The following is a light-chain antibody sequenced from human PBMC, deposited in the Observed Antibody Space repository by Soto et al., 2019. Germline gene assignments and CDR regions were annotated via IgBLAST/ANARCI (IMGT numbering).Light chain of an antibody. Sequence: DVVMTQSPLSLSVTLGQPASISCRSTQSLVYSDGSAYLNWFHQRPGQSPRRLIYKVSNRDSGVPARFSGSGSGTDFALKISRVEAEDVGLYYCVQGTHWPRTFGQGTKVDIK. V-gene: IGKV2-30*01. CDR3: VQGTHWPRT. CDR1: QSLVYSDGSAY. J-gene: IGKJ1*01. CDR2: KVS.